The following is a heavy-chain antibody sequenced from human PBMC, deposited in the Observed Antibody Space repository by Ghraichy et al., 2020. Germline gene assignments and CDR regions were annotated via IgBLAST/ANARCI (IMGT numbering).Heavy chain of an antibody. J-gene: IGHJ3*02. CDR2: INSDGSGT. V-gene: IGHV3-74*01. Sequence: LSLTCAASGFSFSTYWIHWVRQAPGKGLVWVSRINSDGSGTIYADSVKGRFTISRDNAKNTLYLQLNSLRVEDTAVYFCARGGRNHAFDIWGQGTMVTVSS. CDR1: GFSFSTYW. CDR3: ARGGRNHAFDI. D-gene: IGHD4-23*01.